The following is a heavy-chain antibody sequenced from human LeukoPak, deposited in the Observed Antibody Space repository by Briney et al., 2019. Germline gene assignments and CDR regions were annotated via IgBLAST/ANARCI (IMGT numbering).Heavy chain of an antibody. CDR3: VWGHYGDY. V-gene: IGHV3-7*04. Sequence: GGSLSLSCAASGFTFTYFWMTWVRQAPGKGLEWVANIKNDGSQKYYADSVEGRFTISRDNAKHLLYLQMHGLRADDTAVYYCVWGHYGDYTGQGTLVTVSS. J-gene: IGHJ4*02. CDR1: GFTFTYFW. CDR2: IKNDGSQK.